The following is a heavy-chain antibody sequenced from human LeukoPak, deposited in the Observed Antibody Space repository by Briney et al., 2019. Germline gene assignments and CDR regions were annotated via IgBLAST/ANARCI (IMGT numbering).Heavy chain of an antibody. Sequence: SETLSLTCTVSRGAISTYYWSWIRKPPGKGLEWIGYMQSTGNSNYNPSLKNRVNIFVDMSKNHFVLNLRSVTAADTAVYYCARDKRHSYGRYFDPWGQGMLVTVSS. J-gene: IGHJ4*02. D-gene: IGHD5-18*01. CDR2: MQSTGNS. V-gene: IGHV4-59*01. CDR3: ARDKRHSYGRYFDP. CDR1: RGAISTYY.